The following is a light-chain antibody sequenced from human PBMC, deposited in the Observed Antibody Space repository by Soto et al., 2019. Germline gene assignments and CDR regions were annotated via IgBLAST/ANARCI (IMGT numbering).Light chain of an antibody. CDR3: QQYNSYPI. Sequence: DIQMTQSPSTLSASVGDRVTLTCRASQNVHTFLAWYQQKPGKAPKLLIYKASSLKSGVPSRFSGSGSGTEFTLTINRLQPDDFATYYCQQYNSYPIFGQGTKLEIK. J-gene: IGKJ2*01. CDR1: QNVHTF. CDR2: KAS. V-gene: IGKV1-5*03.